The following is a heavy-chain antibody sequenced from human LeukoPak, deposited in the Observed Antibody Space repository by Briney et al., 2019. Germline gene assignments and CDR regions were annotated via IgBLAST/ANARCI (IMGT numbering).Heavy chain of an antibody. CDR1: GFTFSSYW. V-gene: IGHV3-7*01. D-gene: IGHD3-10*01. Sequence: GSLRLSCAASGFTFSSYWMSWVRQAPGEGLEWVANIKQDGSEKYYVDSVKGRFTISRDNAKNSLYLQMNSLRAEDTAVYYCASSYYYGSGTFGYWGQGTLVTVSS. CDR2: IKQDGSEK. J-gene: IGHJ4*02. CDR3: ASSYYYGSGTFGY.